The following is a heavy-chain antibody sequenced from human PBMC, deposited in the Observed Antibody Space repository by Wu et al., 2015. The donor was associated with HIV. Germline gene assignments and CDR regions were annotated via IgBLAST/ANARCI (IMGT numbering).Heavy chain of an antibody. J-gene: IGHJ1*01. V-gene: IGHV1-18*01. CDR3: ATSASTTIGQYFQN. CDR1: GGTFNSFA. D-gene: IGHD4-11*01. Sequence: QVQVVQSGPEMKRPGSSVKVSCKASGGTFNSFAVSWVRQVPGQGLEWMGWISIYNGNIQYAHKFQGRFTLTTDTSTTTAYMELRSLGPDDTAIYYCATSASTTIGQYFQNWGQGTLVTVSS. CDR2: ISIYNGNI.